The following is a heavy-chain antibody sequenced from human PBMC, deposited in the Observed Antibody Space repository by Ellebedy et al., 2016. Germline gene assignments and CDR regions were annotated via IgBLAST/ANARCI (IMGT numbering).Heavy chain of an antibody. CDR1: GVNFRRYA. D-gene: IGHD5-18*01. Sequence: GSLRLSCEFSGVNFRRYAMTWVRQPPGKGLEWIGFVFYTGNPIYNPSLKSRVTMSADTSNNQFSLKLTSVTAADTAVYYCARRQRGYSYGSFDYWGLGTLVTVSS. CDR3: ARRQRGYSYGSFDY. CDR2: VFYTGNP. V-gene: IGHV4-59*08. J-gene: IGHJ4*02.